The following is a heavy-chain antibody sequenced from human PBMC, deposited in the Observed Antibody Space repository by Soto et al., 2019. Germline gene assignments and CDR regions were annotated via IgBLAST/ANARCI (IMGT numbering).Heavy chain of an antibody. CDR3: ARGSGWLDY. Sequence: QMQLQESGPGLVKSSETLSLTCSVSGGSITNNYYPWIRQPPEKGLEWIGYGFYSGDTNYNPSLKSRVSISIDTSKNQLSLKLSSVTAADTAVYYCARGSGWLDYWGQGALVTVSS. D-gene: IGHD6-19*01. J-gene: IGHJ4*02. CDR1: GGSITNNY. CDR2: GFYSGDT. V-gene: IGHV4-59*08.